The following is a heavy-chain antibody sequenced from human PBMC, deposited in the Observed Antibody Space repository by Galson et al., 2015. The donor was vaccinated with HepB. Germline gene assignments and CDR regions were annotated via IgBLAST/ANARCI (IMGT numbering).Heavy chain of an antibody. J-gene: IGHJ4*02. D-gene: IGHD5-24*01. Sequence: SLRLSCAASGFTFSSYSMNWVRQAPGKGLEWVSYISSSSSTIYYADSVKGRFTVSRDNAKNSLYLQMNSLRDEDTAVYYCARDLVSRWLQQENDYWGQGTLVTVSS. V-gene: IGHV3-48*02. CDR2: ISSSSSTI. CDR3: ARDLVSRWLQQENDY. CDR1: GFTFSSYS.